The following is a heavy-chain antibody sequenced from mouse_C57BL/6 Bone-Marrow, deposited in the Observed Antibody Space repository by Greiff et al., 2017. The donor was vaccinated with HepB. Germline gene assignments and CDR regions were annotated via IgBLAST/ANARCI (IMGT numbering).Heavy chain of an antibody. CDR3: ASYYSNPHWYFDV. V-gene: IGHV1-52*01. CDR1: GYTFTSYW. J-gene: IGHJ1*03. CDR2: IDPSDSET. D-gene: IGHD2-5*01. Sequence: VQLQQPGAELVRPGSSVKLSCKASGYTFTSYWMHWVKQRPIQGLEWIGNIDPSDSETHYNQKFKDKATLTVDKSSSTAYMQLSSLTSEDSAVYYCASYYSNPHWYFDVWGTGTTVTVSS.